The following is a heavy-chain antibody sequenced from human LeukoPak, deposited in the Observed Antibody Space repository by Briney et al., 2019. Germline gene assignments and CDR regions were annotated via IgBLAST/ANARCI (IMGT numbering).Heavy chain of an antibody. V-gene: IGHV4-31*03. J-gene: IGHJ1*01. D-gene: IGHD6-6*01. CDR2: IYYSGST. CDR1: GGSISSGGYY. CDR3: ARVQYGSSSLYFQH. Sequence: SETLSLTCTVSGGSISSGGYYWSWIRQHPGKGLEWIGYIYYSGSTYYHPSLKSRVTISVDTSKNQFSLKLSSVTAVDTAVYYCARVQYGSSSLYFQHWGQGTLVTVSS.